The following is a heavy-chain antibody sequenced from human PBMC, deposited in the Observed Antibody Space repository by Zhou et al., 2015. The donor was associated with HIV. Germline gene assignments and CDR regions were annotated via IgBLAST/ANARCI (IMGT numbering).Heavy chain of an antibody. CDR2: ISAHYGST. CDR3: ARGDAAVAGMLDY. V-gene: IGHV1-18*01. Sequence: QAQLVQSGAEVKKPGASVKVSCKASGYTFTTYGISWVRQAPGQGLEWMGWISAHYGSTKYAQNLQTRVTMTTDTSTTTAYMELRSLTSDDTAVYYCARGDAAVAGMLDYWGQGTWSASPQ. CDR1: GYTFTTYG. D-gene: IGHD6-19*01. J-gene: IGHJ4*02.